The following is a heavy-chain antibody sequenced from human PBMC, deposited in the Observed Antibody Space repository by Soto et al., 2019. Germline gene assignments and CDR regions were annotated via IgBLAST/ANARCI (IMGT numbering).Heavy chain of an antibody. Sequence: SVKVSCKASGGTLSSYAISWVRQAPGQGLEWMGGIIPIFGTANYAQKFQGRVTITADESTSTAYMELSSLRSEDTAVYYCARDIGSSGYWVYWGQGTLVTVSS. CDR2: IIPIFGTA. CDR1: GGTLSSYA. D-gene: IGHD3-22*01. J-gene: IGHJ4*02. V-gene: IGHV1-69*13. CDR3: ARDIGSSGYWVY.